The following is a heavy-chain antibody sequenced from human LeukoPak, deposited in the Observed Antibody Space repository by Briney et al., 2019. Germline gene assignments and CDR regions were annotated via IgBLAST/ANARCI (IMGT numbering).Heavy chain of an antibody. CDR3: AKRRTDYYGSGSPPGDSFDI. J-gene: IGHJ3*02. CDR2: ISGSGRST. V-gene: IGHV3-23*01. Sequence: PGGSLRLSCAASGFTFRSYAMSWVRQAPGKGLEGVSAISGSGRSTYYADSVKGRFTISRDNSKNTLYLQMNSLRAEDTAVYYCAKRRTDYYGSGSPPGDSFDIWGQGTMVTVSS. D-gene: IGHD3-10*01. CDR1: GFTFRSYA.